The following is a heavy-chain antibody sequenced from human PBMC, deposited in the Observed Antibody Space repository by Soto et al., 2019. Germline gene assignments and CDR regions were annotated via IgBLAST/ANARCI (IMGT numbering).Heavy chain of an antibody. J-gene: IGHJ4*02. CDR2: INHSGST. V-gene: IGHV4-34*01. CDR1: GGSFSGYY. D-gene: IGHD6-13*01. CDR3: ARGLYSSSWYRIKLSFDY. Sequence: QVQLQQWGAGLLKPSETLSLTCAVYGGSFSGYYWSWIRQPPGKGLEWIGEINHSGSTNYNPSLKSRVTISVDTSKNQFSLKLSSVTAADTAVYYCARGLYSSSWYRIKLSFDYWGQGTLVTVSS.